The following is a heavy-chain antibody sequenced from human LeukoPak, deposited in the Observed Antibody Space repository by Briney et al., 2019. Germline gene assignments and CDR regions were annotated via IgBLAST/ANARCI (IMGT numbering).Heavy chain of an antibody. CDR1: GGSISSTSYY. Sequence: PSETLSVTCTVSGGSISSTSYYWGWIRQPPGRGLEWIGEINHSGSTNYNPSLKSRVTISVDTSKNQFSLKLSSVTAADTAVYYCARGTRRGVAVAGTRPFGYWGQGTLVTVSS. J-gene: IGHJ4*02. D-gene: IGHD6-19*01. CDR2: INHSGST. CDR3: ARGTRRGVAVAGTRPFGY. V-gene: IGHV4-39*07.